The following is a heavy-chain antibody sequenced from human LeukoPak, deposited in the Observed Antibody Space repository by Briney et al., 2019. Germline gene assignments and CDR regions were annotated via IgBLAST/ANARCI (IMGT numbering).Heavy chain of an antibody. Sequence: LETLSLTCTVSGGSISGFYWSWIRQPPGKGLEWIGYIYSTGDTNSDPSLKSRVTVSLGTSKNQVSLRLSSVTAADTAVYYCARHPFATPFDYWGRGTLVTVSS. CDR2: IYSTGDT. CDR3: ARHPFATPFDY. D-gene: IGHD2-15*01. J-gene: IGHJ4*02. CDR1: GGSISGFY. V-gene: IGHV4-59*08.